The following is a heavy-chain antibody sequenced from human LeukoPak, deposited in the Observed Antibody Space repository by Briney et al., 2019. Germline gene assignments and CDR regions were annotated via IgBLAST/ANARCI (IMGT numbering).Heavy chain of an antibody. D-gene: IGHD3-10*01. V-gene: IGHV4-39*01. CDR2: IYYSGAT. J-gene: IGHJ4*02. Sequence: SETLSLTCTVSGGSISSSGYYWGWIRQPPGKGLEWIGSIYYSGATYYSPSLKSRVTISLDTSENQFSLKLNSVTAADTAVYYCARQGDGGYSYGNFDSWGQGTLVTVSS. CDR1: GGSISSSGYY. CDR3: ARQGDGGYSYGNFDS.